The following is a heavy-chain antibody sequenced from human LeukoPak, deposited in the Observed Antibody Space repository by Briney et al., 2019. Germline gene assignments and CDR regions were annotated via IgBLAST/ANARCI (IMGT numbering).Heavy chain of an antibody. CDR3: ARDLGIAAAGPSDY. Sequence: ASVKVSCKASGYTFTSYAMNWVRQAPGQGLEWMGWISAYNGNTNYAQKLQGRVTMTTDTSTSTAYMELRSLRSDDTAVYYCARDLGIAAAGPSDYWGQGTLVTVSS. CDR1: GYTFTSYA. D-gene: IGHD6-13*01. J-gene: IGHJ4*02. CDR2: ISAYNGNT. V-gene: IGHV1-18*01.